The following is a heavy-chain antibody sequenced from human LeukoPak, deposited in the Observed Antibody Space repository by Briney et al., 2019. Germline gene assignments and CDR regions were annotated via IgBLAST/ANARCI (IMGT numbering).Heavy chain of an antibody. V-gene: IGHV4-59*01. CDR1: GGSISSYY. J-gene: IGHJ3*02. D-gene: IGHD3-3*01. Sequence: SETLSLTCTVSGGSISSYYWSWIRQPPGKGLEWIGYIYYSGSTNYNPSLKSRVTISVDTSKNQFSLKLSSVTAAATAVYYCARGRVFGVVIIGAFDIWGQGTMVTVSS. CDR3: ARGRVFGVVIIGAFDI. CDR2: IYYSGST.